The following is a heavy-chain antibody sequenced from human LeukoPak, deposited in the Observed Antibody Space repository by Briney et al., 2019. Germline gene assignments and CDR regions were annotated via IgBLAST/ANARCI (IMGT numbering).Heavy chain of an antibody. CDR2: IYTSGST. D-gene: IGHD6-19*01. V-gene: IGHV4-38-2*01. CDR1: GYSISSGYY. Sequence: SETLSLTCAVSGYSISSGYYWGWIRQPPGKGLEWIGRIYTSGSTNYNPSLKSRVTMSVDTSKNQFSLKLSSVTAADTAVYYCARVLYSSGWYGEHNWFDPWGQGTLVTVSS. CDR3: ARVLYSSGWYGEHNWFDP. J-gene: IGHJ5*02.